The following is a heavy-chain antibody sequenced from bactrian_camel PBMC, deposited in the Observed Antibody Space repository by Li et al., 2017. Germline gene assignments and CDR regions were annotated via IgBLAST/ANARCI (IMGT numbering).Heavy chain of an antibody. CDR2: SRGRNTYE. CDR1: GDTISDLC. D-gene: IGHD2*01. V-gene: IGHV3S63*01. J-gene: IGHJ4*01. CDR3: AAGSCTTWRGGSLDPAMYNS. Sequence: HVQLVESGGASVEVGGSLRLSCEVSGDTISDLCIGWFRSTPGKEREAVASRGRNTYERFAESVTKRFTLSRNNAKNTVFLQMNNLKPEDTAMYYCAAGSCTTWRGGSLDPAMYNSWGRGTQVTVS.